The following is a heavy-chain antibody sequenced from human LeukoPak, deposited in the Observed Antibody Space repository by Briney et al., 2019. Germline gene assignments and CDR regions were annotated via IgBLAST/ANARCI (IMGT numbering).Heavy chain of an antibody. CDR1: GGSISSGDYF. V-gene: IGHV4-30-4*08. CDR3: AIYWQDSSGYSAFDI. CDR2: IYYSGST. J-gene: IGHJ3*02. D-gene: IGHD3-22*01. Sequence: PSETLSLTCTVSGGSISSGDYFWSWIRQPPGKGLEWIGYIYYSGSTYYNPSLKSRVTISVDKSKNQFSLKLSSVTAADTAVYYCAIYWQDSSGYSAFDIWGQGTMVTVSS.